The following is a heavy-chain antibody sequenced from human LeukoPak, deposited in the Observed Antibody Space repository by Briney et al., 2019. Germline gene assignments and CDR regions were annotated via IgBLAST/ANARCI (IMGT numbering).Heavy chain of an antibody. Sequence: GGSLRLSCAASGFTFSSYWMSWVRQAPGKGLEWVSSISSSSSYVYYADSVKGRFTISRDNAKNSLYLQMNSLRAEDTAVYYCARAGYGSGSYYNADFDYWGQGTLVTVSS. V-gene: IGHV3-21*01. D-gene: IGHD3-10*01. J-gene: IGHJ4*02. CDR1: GFTFSSYW. CDR3: ARAGYGSGSYYNADFDY. CDR2: ISSSSSYV.